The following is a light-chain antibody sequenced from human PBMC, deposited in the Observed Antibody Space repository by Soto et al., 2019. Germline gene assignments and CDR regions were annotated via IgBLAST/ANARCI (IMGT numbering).Light chain of an antibody. V-gene: IGLV2-14*01. J-gene: IGLJ1*01. CDR1: SSDVGGFHS. Sequence: QSALTQPASVSGSPGQSITTSCTGTSSDVGGFHSVSWYQQHPGKAPKLIIYEVSNRPSGVSNRFSGSKSGNTASLTISGLQTEDEADYYCSSYTTSSTDVFGTGTKVTVL. CDR3: SSYTTSSTDV. CDR2: EVS.